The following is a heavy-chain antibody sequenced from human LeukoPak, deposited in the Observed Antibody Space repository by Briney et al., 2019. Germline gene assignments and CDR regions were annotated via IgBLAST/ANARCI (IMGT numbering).Heavy chain of an antibody. J-gene: IGHJ4*02. CDR3: ARGRYYYDSSGYHFDY. Sequence: SETLSLTCTVSGGCISSESYYWSWIRQPAGKGLEWIGYIYYSGSTNYNPSLKSRVTISVDTSKNQFSLKLSSVTAADTAVYYCARGRYYYDSSGYHFDYWGQGTLVTVSS. CDR1: GGCISSESYY. CDR2: IYYSGST. V-gene: IGHV4-61*10. D-gene: IGHD3-22*01.